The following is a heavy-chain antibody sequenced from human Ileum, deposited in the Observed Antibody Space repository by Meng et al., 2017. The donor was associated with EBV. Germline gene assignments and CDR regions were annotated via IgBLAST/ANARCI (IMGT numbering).Heavy chain of an antibody. Sequence: QVQRQDAGPVLVKPSDTLSLTCAVYGYSISTTTWWGWIRQPPGKGLEWIGHIYYSGTTYNNPSLKSRVTVSIDPSKNQFSLKLSSVTAVDTAVYYCARNSESGSYIDYWGLGTLVTVSS. D-gene: IGHD1-26*01. CDR1: GYSISTTTW. CDR3: ARNSESGSYIDY. V-gene: IGHV4-28*01. CDR2: IYYSGTT. J-gene: IGHJ4*02.